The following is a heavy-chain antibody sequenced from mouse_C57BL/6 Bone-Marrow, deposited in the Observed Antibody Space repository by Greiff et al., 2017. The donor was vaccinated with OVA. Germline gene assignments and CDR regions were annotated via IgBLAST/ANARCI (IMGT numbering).Heavy chain of an antibody. D-gene: IGHD2-12*01. V-gene: IGHV1-76*01. CDR1: GYTFTDYY. J-gene: IGHJ2*01. Sequence: VQLQQSGAELVRPGASVKLSCKASGYTFTDYYINWVKQRPGQGLEWIARIYPGSGNTYYNEKFKGKATLTAEKSSSTAYMQLSILTSEDSAVYFCACYSYWGQGTTLTVSS. CDR3: ACYSY. CDR2: IYPGSGNT.